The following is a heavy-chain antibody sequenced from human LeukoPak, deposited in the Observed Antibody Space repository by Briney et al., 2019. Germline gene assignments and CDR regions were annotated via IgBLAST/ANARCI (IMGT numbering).Heavy chain of an antibody. J-gene: IGHJ3*02. CDR3: ARDTEQWLVQGHAFDI. D-gene: IGHD6-19*01. V-gene: IGHV1-2*02. Sequence: ASVKVSCKASGYTFTGYYMHWVRQAPGQGLEWMGWINPNSGGTNYAQKFQGRVTMTRDTSINTAYMELSRLRSDDTAVYYCARDTEQWLVQGHAFDIWGQGTMVTVSS. CDR2: INPNSGGT. CDR1: GYTFTGYY.